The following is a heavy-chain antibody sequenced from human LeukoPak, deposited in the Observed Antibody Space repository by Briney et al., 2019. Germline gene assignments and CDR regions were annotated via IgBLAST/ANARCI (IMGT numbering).Heavy chain of an antibody. V-gene: IGHV4-4*07. D-gene: IGHD3-10*01. J-gene: IGHJ6*03. Sequence: SETLSLTCTVSGVSISSYYWSWIRQPAGKGLEWIGRIHTSGSTYYNPSLKSRVTISVDTSKNQFSLKLSSVTAADTAVYYCARRLGRKFGERFYYYHYMDVWGKGTTVTISS. CDR2: IHTSGST. CDR1: GVSISSYY. CDR3: ARRLGRKFGERFYYYHYMDV.